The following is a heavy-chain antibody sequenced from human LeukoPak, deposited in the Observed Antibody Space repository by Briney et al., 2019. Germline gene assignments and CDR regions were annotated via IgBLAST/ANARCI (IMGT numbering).Heavy chain of an antibody. CDR3: AKDTGYYYDSSNYWN. J-gene: IGHJ4*02. CDR2: ISWNSGSI. D-gene: IGHD3-22*01. Sequence: GGSLRLSCAASGFTFDDYAMHWVRQAPGKGLEWVSGISWNSGSIGYADSVKGRFTISRDNAKNSLYLQMNSLRAEDTALYYCAKDTGYYYDSSNYWNWGQGTLVTVSS. CDR1: GFTFDDYA. V-gene: IGHV3-9*01.